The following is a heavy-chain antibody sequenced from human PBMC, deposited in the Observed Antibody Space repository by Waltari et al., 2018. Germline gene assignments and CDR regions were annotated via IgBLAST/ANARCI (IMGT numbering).Heavy chain of an antibody. J-gene: IGHJ5*02. Sequence: QLQLQESGPGLAKPSGTLSLTGGVSGEYVSSIDVWSWVRQPPGKGLAWIGQVRLSGRTNYNPSFASRVTVAVDTFNNQFSLTWTSATAADTAVYYCARDRGRGLYLDPWGPGTLVTVSP. CDR3: ARDRGRGLYLDP. CDR1: GEYVSSIDV. CDR2: VRLSGRT. V-gene: IGHV4-4*02. D-gene: IGHD2-15*01.